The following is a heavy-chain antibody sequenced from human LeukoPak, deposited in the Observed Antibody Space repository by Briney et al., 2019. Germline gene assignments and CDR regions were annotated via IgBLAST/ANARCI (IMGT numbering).Heavy chain of an antibody. CDR2: VYHVGTT. Sequence: SETLSLTCTVSGYSISSGYFWGWIRQPPGEGLEWIGVYHVGTTDYNPSLKSRVTISVDRSKNQMSLKLSSVTAADTAVYYCARCLGFLIGSSWYPDAFDVWGQGTMVTVSS. V-gene: IGHV4-38-2*02. J-gene: IGHJ3*01. D-gene: IGHD6-13*01. CDR1: GYSISSGYF. CDR3: ARCLGFLIGSSWYPDAFDV.